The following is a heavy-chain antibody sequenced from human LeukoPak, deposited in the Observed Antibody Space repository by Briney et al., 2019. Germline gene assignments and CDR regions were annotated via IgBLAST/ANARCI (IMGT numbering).Heavy chain of an antibody. D-gene: IGHD1-26*01. J-gene: IGHJ4*02. CDR1: GGSITSAGYY. CDR2: IYISGDT. CDR3: ARGIGSTGTYYFDY. V-gene: IGHV4-61*02. Sequence: SQTLSLTCTVSGGSITSAGYYWTWIRQPAGKGLEWVGRIYISGDTNYHPSLKSRVAISLDTSKNQFSLKLNSLTAADTAVYYCARGIGSTGTYYFDYWGQGTLVTVSA.